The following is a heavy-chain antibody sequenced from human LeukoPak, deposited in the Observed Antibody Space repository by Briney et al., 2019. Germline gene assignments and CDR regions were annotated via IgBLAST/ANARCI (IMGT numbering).Heavy chain of an antibody. CDR3: ARYSTGWCFDY. J-gene: IGHJ4*02. CDR2: IYSDGTI. Sequence: GGSLRLSCAASGFTVSSNYMSWVRQVPGKGLEWVSVIYSDGTISYADSVKGRFTISRDNSENTLYLQMNSLRVEDTAVYYCARYSTGWCFDYWGQGTLVTVSS. V-gene: IGHV3-66*01. D-gene: IGHD6-19*01. CDR1: GFTVSSNY.